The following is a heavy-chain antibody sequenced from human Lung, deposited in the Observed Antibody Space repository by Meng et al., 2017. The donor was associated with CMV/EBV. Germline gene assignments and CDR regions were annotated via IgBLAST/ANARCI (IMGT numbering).Heavy chain of an antibody. Sequence: GESLKISCTASGFTFSTYDFHWVRQPAGKGLEWVSSIGTVGDTYSIGSVKGRFIISREDAKNSVYLQMNGLRDGDTGLYYCARARSPTHFDYWGQGALVTVSS. CDR2: IGTVGDT. CDR3: ARARSPTHFDY. CDR1: GFTFSTYD. J-gene: IGHJ4*02. V-gene: IGHV3-13*01.